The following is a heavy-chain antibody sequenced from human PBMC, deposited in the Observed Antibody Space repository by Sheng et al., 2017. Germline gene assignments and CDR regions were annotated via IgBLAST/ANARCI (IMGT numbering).Heavy chain of an antibody. Sequence: EVQLVESGGGLVQPGGSLRLSCAASGFTFSSYAMSWVRQAPGKGLEWVSAISGSGGSTYYADSVKGRFTISRDNSKNTLYLQMNSLRAEDTAVYYCAKALTMVRGTTDYYYYYMDVWGQGTTVTVSS. CDR1: GFTFSSYA. J-gene: IGHJ6*03. V-gene: IGHV3-23*04. CDR3: AKALTMVRGTTDYYYYYMDV. D-gene: IGHD3-10*01. CDR2: ISGSGGST.